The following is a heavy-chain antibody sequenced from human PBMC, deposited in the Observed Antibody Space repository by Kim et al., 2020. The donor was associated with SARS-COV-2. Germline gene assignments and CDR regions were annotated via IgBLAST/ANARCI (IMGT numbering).Heavy chain of an antibody. CDR3: ARFYSGSYLNWFDP. J-gene: IGHJ5*02. D-gene: IGHD1-26*01. Sequence: SPPLQGQVTISADKSISTAYLQWSSLKASDTAMYYCARFYSGSYLNWFDPWGQGTLVTVSS. V-gene: IGHV5-51*01.